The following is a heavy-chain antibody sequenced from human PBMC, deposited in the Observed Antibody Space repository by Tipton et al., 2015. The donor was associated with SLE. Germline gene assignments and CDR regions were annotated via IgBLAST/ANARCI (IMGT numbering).Heavy chain of an antibody. V-gene: IGHV3-30*04. CDR3: ARGGAYCGGDCRSLFDY. CDR1: GFTFSSYA. D-gene: IGHD2-21*01. J-gene: IGHJ4*02. Sequence: SLRLSCAASGFTFSSYAMHWVRQAPGKGLEWVAVISYDGSNKYYADSVKGRFTISRDNSKNTLYLQMNSLRVEDTAVYYCARGGAYCGGDCRSLFDYWGQVTPVTVSS. CDR2: ISYDGSNK.